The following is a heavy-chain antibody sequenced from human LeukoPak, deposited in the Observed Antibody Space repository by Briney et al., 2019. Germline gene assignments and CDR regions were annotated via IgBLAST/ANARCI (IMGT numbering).Heavy chain of an antibody. J-gene: IGHJ4*02. V-gene: IGHV3-48*03. CDR3: ASGELEFFDY. D-gene: IGHD1-1*01. Sequence: GGSLRLSCAASGVTFSSYDMNWVRQAPGKGLEWISYISSSGNTIYYADSVKGRFTISRDNAKNSLYLQMNSLGAEDTAVYYCASGELEFFDYWGQGTLVTVSS. CDR2: ISSSGNTI. CDR1: GVTFSSYD.